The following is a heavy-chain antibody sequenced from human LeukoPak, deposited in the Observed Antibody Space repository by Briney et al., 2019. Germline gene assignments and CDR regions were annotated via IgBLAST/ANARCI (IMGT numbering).Heavy chain of an antibody. V-gene: IGHV4-39*01. Sequence: SETLSLTCTVSGGSISSSSYYWGWIRQPPGKGLEWIGSIYYSGSTYYNPSLKSRVTISVDTSKNQFSLELSSVTAADTAVYYCARQVGSGWYLYWFDPWGQGTLVTVSS. J-gene: IGHJ5*02. CDR3: ARQVGSGWYLYWFDP. CDR2: IYYSGST. CDR1: GGSISSSSYY. D-gene: IGHD6-19*01.